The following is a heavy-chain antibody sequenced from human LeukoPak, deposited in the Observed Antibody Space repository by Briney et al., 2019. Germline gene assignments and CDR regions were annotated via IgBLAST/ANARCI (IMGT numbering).Heavy chain of an antibody. D-gene: IGHD3-10*01. V-gene: IGHV4-59*01. CDR1: GGSISSYY. Sequence: PSETLSLTCTVSGGSISSYYWSWIRQPPGKGLEWIGYIYYSERPNYNPSLKSRVTISVDTSKNQFSLKLTSVTAADTAVYYCARHLTQSGSHVYYYGMDVWGQGTTVTVSS. CDR3: ARHLTQSGSHVYYYGMDV. CDR2: IYYSERP. J-gene: IGHJ6*02.